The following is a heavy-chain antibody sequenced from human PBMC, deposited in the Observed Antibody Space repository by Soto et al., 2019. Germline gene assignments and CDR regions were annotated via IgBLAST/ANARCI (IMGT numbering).Heavy chain of an antibody. J-gene: IGHJ4*02. CDR1: GYTFTGNY. V-gene: IGHV1-2*02. CDR3: VRGGGVDVVTPTRIVFDY. CDR2: INPRNGDT. Sequence: QVQLVQSGAEVKKPGASVKVSCKVSGYTFTGNYMHWMRQAPGQGPEWMGWINPRNGDTDYVPKFQGRVTITRDTSISTAYLDLSRLTSDDTAIYFCVRGGGVDVVTPTRIVFDYWGQGTLLTVSS. D-gene: IGHD2-21*02.